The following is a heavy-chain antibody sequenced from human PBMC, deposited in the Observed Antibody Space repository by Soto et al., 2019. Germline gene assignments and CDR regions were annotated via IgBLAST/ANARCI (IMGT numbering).Heavy chain of an antibody. CDR3: ARQGFGPLHGLVDV. V-gene: IGHV4-59*08. CDR1: GGSISSYY. J-gene: IGHJ6*02. Sequence: QVQLQESGPGLVKPSETLSLSCTVSGGSISSYYWSWFRQSPGKRMEWIGYVHHSWGSSYNPSLHSRVAISLDTPKSQFSRKVTSATATGTAVYHCARQGFGPLHGLVDVWGQGTTVTVSS. D-gene: IGHD3-10*01. CDR2: VHHSWGS.